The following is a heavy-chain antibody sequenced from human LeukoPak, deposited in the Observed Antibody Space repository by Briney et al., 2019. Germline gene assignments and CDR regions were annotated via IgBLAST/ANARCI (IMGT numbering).Heavy chain of an antibody. CDR2: ISLRGSPI. CDR1: GFTFTSYS. Sequence: GGSLRLSCATSGFTFTSYSMNWIRQAPGKGPEWVAYISLRGSPIYYADSVKGRFTISRDNSKKSLYLQLDSLRDEDTAVYYCTRGPYYGDYWGQGTLVIVSS. V-gene: IGHV3-48*02. J-gene: IGHJ4*02. D-gene: IGHD3-10*01. CDR3: TRGPYYGDY.